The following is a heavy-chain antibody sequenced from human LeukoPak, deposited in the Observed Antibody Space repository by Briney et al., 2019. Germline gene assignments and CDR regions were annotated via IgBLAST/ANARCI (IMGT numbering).Heavy chain of an antibody. CDR3: AREVEYSSSWSPGYYYGMDV. CDR1: GGTFSSYA. CDR2: IIPILGIA. D-gene: IGHD6-13*01. J-gene: IGHJ6*02. V-gene: IGHV1-69*04. Sequence: GASVKVSCKASGGTFSSYAISWVRQAPGQGLEWMGRIIPILGIANCAQKFQGRVTITADKSTSTAYMELSSLRSEDTAVYYCAREVEYSSSWSPGYYYGMDVWGQGTTVTVSS.